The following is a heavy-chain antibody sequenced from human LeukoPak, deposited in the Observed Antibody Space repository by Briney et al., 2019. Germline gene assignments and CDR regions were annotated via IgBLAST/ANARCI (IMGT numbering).Heavy chain of an antibody. CDR3: ARDWGIAARPGVGWFDP. D-gene: IGHD6-6*01. J-gene: IGHJ5*02. CDR2: IYHSGST. Sequence: SETLSLTCTVSGGSISRSSYYWGWIRQPPGKGLERIGSIYHSGSTYYNPSLKSRVTISVDRSKNQFSLKLSSVTAADTAVYYCARDWGIAARPGVGWFDPWGQGTLVTVSS. CDR1: GGSISRSSYY. V-gene: IGHV4-39*07.